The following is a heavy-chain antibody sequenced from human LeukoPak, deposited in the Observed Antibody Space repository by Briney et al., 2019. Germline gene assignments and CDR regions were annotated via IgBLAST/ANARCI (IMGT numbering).Heavy chain of an antibody. D-gene: IGHD3-22*01. CDR1: GFTFSSYA. J-gene: IGHJ6*02. Sequence: GSLRLSCAASGFTFSSYAMSWVRQAPGKGVEWVSAISGSGGSIHYADSVKGRFTISRDNSKNTLYLQMNSLRAEDTAVYYCAKDLSVGYYYDSSGPRGGYYYYGMDVWGQGTTVTVSS. CDR2: ISGSGGSI. CDR3: AKDLSVGYYYDSSGPRGGYYYYGMDV. V-gene: IGHV3-23*01.